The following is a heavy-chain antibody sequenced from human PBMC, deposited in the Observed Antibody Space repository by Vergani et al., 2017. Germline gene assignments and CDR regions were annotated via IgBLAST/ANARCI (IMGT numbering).Heavy chain of an antibody. J-gene: IGHJ4*02. D-gene: IGHD4-23*01. CDR1: GFTFSDYY. V-gene: IGHV3-23*04. Sequence: VQLVESGGGLVKPGGSLRLSCAASGFTFSDYYMSWIRQAPGKGLEWVSAISGSGGSTYYAESVKGRFTISRDNSKNTLYLQMNSLRAEDTAVYYCAKDHPRGGNLGGXFDYWGQGTLVTVSS. CDR2: ISGSGGST. CDR3: AKDHPRGGNLGGXFDY.